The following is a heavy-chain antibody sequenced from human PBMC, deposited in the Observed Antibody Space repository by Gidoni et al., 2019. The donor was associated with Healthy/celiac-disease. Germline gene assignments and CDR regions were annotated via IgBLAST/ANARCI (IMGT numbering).Heavy chain of an antibody. J-gene: IGHJ4*02. CDR1: GGSFSGYY. Sequence: QVQLQQWGAGLLKPSETLSLTCAVYGGSFSGYYWRWIRQPPGKGLEWIGEINHSGSTNYNPSLKSRVTISVDTSKNQFSLKLSSVTAADTAVYYCARGSTLAARRWGYYDYWGQGTLVTVSS. D-gene: IGHD6-6*01. CDR3: ARGSTLAARRWGYYDY. V-gene: IGHV4-34*01. CDR2: INHSGST.